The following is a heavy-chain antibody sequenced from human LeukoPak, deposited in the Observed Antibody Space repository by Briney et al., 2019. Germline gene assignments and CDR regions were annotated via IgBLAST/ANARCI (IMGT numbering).Heavy chain of an antibody. CDR1: GYTFTSYG. D-gene: IGHD2-2*01. CDR3: ARSRLKYQLLADFDY. CDR2: SSAYNGNT. Sequence: ASVKVSCKASGYTFTSYGISWVRQAPGQGLEWMGWSSAYNGNTNYAQKLQGRVTMTTDTSTSTAYMELRSLRADDTAVYYCARSRLKYQLLADFDYWGQGTLVTVSS. V-gene: IGHV1-18*01. J-gene: IGHJ4*02.